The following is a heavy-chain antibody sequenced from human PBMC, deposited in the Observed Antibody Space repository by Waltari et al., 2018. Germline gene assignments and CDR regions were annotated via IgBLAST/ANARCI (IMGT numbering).Heavy chain of an antibody. CDR1: DDSIASFY. J-gene: IGHJ3*02. D-gene: IGHD1-1*01. CDR2: IYTSGST. Sequence: QVQLQESGRRLVKTSETLSLPCSFSDDSIASFYWSWIRQTAGKGLEWLGHIYTSGSTDYNPSLRGRVSMSIDNSRNQFSLNLISVTTADTAIYYCARTTGARHDAFDIWGQGTLVTVSS. CDR3: ARTTGARHDAFDI. V-gene: IGHV4-4*07.